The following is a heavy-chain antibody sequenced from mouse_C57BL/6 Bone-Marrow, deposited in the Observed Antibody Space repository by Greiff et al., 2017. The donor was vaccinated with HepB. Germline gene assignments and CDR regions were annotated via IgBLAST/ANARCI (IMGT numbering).Heavy chain of an antibody. D-gene: IGHD1-1*01. CDR3: ASPTGGATGDAMDY. V-gene: IGHV1-82*01. CDR1: GYPFSSSW. Sequence: QVQLQQSGPELLKPGASVKISCKPSGYPFSSSWMTWVKQRPGKGLEWIGRIYPGDGDTNYNGQFKGKATLTADKSSSTAYMQLSSLTSEDSAVYVCASPTGGATGDAMDYWGQGTSVTVSS. J-gene: IGHJ4*01. CDR2: IYPGDGDT.